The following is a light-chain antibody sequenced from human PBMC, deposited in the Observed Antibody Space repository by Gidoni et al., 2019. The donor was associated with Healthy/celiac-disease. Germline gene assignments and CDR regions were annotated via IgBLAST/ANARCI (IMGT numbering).Light chain of an antibody. CDR2: DVS. J-gene: IGLJ1*01. V-gene: IGLV2-14*01. CDR3: NSYTGSSTYV. Sequence: QSALTQPASVSGSPGQSITISCTGTSSDVGGYNYVSWYQQHPGKAPKLMIYDVSNRPSGVSDRFSGSKSGNTASLTISGLQAEDEAEYYCNSYTGSSTYVFGSGTKVTVL. CDR1: SSDVGGYNY.